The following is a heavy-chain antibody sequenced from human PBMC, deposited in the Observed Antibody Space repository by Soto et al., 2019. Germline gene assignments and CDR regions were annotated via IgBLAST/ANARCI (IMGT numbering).Heavy chain of an antibody. CDR1: GYTFTSYG. Sequence: GASVKVSCKASGYTFTSYGISWVRQAPGQGLEWMGWISAYNGNTNYAQKLQGRVTMTTDTSTSTAYMELRSLRSDDTAVYYCARGLAAAGITYGMDVWGQGTTVTVSS. CDR2: ISAYNGNT. CDR3: ARGLAAAGITYGMDV. D-gene: IGHD6-13*01. J-gene: IGHJ6*02. V-gene: IGHV1-18*01.